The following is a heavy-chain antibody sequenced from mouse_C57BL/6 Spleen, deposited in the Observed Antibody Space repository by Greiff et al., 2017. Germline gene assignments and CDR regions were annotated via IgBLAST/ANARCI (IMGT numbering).Heavy chain of an antibody. CDR1: GYSFTDYN. D-gene: IGHD2-4*01. CDR3: ASDYGDGLYAMDY. Sequence: EVQLQHSGPELVKPGASVTISCKASGYSFTDYNMNWVKQSNGKSLEWIGVINPNSGTTSYNQKFKGKATLTVDQASSTAYMQLNSLTSEDSAVYDCASDYGDGLYAMDYWGQGTSVTVSS. CDR2: INPNSGTT. J-gene: IGHJ4*01. V-gene: IGHV1-39*01.